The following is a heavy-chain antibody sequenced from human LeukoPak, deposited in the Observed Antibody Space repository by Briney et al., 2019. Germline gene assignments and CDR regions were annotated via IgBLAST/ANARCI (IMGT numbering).Heavy chain of an antibody. J-gene: IGHJ6*03. V-gene: IGHV4-4*07. D-gene: IGHD2-15*01. CDR3: ARAPHCSGGSCYSRMNYYYYMDV. Sequence: SETLSLTCTVSGGSISSYYWSWIRQPAGKGLEWIGRIYTSGSTNYNPSLKSRVTMSVDTSKNQFSLKLSSVTAADTAVYYCARAPHCSGGSCYSRMNYYYYMDVWGKGTTVTVSS. CDR1: GGSISSYY. CDR2: IYTSGST.